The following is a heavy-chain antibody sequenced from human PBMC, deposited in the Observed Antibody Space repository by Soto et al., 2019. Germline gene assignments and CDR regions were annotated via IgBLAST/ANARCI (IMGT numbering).Heavy chain of an antibody. CDR1: GGSFTGYY. D-gene: IGHD3-10*01. V-gene: IGHV4-34*01. J-gene: IGHJ6*02. CDR2: INHSGST. CDR3: ARGKVRGVMNYYGMDV. Sequence: SATLSHTCTIYGGSFTGYYWSWIRQPPGKGLEWIGEINHSGSTNYNPSLKSRVTISVDTSKNQFSLKLSSVTAADTAVYYCARGKVRGVMNYYGMDVWGQGTTVT.